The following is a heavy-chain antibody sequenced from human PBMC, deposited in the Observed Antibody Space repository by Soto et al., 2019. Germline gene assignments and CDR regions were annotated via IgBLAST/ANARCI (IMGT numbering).Heavy chain of an antibody. J-gene: IGHJ6*02. Sequence: PGGSLRLSCAASGFTFSSYGMHWVRQAPGKGLERVAVISCDGSNKYYADSVKGRFTISRDNSKNTLYLQMNSLRAEDTAVYYCAKERTARGYYYYGMDVWGQGTTVTVSS. CDR3: AKERTARGYYYYGMDV. V-gene: IGHV3-30*18. CDR1: GFTFSSYG. CDR2: ISCDGSNK.